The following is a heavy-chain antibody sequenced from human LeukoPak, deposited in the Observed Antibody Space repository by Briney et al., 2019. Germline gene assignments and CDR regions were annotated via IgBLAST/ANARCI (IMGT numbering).Heavy chain of an antibody. D-gene: IGHD6-13*01. V-gene: IGHV3-23*01. CDR1: GFTFSSYA. CDR3: AKAAAAPGFDF. CDR2: VSGSGDRM. J-gene: IGHJ4*02. Sequence: GRSLRLSCAASGFTFSSYAMNLVRQAPGKGLQWVATVSGSGDRMYHADSVKGRFTISRDNSKNTIYLQMNSLRAEDTALYYCAKAAAAPGFDFWGQGTLVTVSS.